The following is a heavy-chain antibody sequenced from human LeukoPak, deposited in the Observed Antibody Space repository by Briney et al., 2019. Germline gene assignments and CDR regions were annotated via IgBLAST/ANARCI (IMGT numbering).Heavy chain of an antibody. CDR2: ISGGGDST. D-gene: IGHD3-22*01. CDR3: ARASVDYYDSSGYYLLPDY. V-gene: IGHV3-23*01. Sequence: PGGSLRLSCAASGFTFSSYAMSWVRQAPGKGLEWVSTISGGGDSTYYADSVKGRFTISRDNSKNTLYLQMNSLRAEDTAVYYCARASVDYYDSSGYYLLPDYWGQGTLVTVSS. J-gene: IGHJ4*02. CDR1: GFTFSSYA.